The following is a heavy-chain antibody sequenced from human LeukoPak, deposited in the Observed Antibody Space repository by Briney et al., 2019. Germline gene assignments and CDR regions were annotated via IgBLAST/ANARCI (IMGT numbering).Heavy chain of an antibody. D-gene: IGHD3-10*01. CDR3: ARAREVNSAYGLQDY. CDR1: GFTFSSYW. V-gene: IGHV3-74*01. J-gene: IGHJ4*02. Sequence: GGSLRLSCAASGFTFSSYWMNWVRQAPGKGLVWVSRINGDGSNIIYADSVKGRFTISRDNAKNTLDLQMASLRGEDTAVYYCARAREVNSAYGLQDYWGQGTLVTVSS. CDR2: INGDGSNI.